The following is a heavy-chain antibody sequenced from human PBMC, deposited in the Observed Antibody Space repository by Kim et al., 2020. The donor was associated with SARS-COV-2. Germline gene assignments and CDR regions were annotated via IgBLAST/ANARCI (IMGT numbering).Heavy chain of an antibody. CDR2: IFYSGST. Sequence: SETLSLTCTVSGGSVISGGHYWSWIRQHPGKGLEWIGHIFYSGSTYYNPSLRSRLSISVDTSTNQFSLNLSSLTAADTAIYFCASFTYDSRGFYSYFAY. J-gene: IGHJ4*01. D-gene: IGHD3-22*01. CDR3: ASFTYDSRGFYSYFAY. V-gene: IGHV4-31*03. CDR1: GGSVISGGHY.